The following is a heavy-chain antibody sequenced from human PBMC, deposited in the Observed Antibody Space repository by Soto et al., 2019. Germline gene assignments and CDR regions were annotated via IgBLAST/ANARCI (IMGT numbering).Heavy chain of an antibody. Sequence: GESLRLSCAASGFTFSSYWMHWYRQAPGKGLVWVSRIHSDGSSTSYADSVKGRFTTSRDNAKNTLYLQMTSLRAEDTAVYYCARARIAVAGFDYWGQGTLVTVSS. J-gene: IGHJ4*02. V-gene: IGHV3-74*01. D-gene: IGHD6-19*01. CDR3: ARARIAVAGFDY. CDR1: GFTFSSYW. CDR2: IHSDGSST.